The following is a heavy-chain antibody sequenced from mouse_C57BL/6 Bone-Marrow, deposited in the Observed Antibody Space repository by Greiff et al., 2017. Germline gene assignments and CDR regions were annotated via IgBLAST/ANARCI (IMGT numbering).Heavy chain of an antibody. CDR3: AREGYCGNYAMDY. V-gene: IGHV1-74*01. Sequence: QVQLKQPGAELVKPGASVKVSCKASGYTFTSYWMHWVKQRPGQGLEWIGRIHPSDSDTNYNQKFKGKATLTVDKASSTAYMELRSLTSEDSAVXLCAREGYCGNYAMDYWGQGTSVTVSS. CDR1: GYTFTSYW. CDR2: IHPSDSDT. J-gene: IGHJ4*01. D-gene: IGHD1-1*01.